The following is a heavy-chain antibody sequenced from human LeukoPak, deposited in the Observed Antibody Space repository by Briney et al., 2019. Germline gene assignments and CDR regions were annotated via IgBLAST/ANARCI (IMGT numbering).Heavy chain of an antibody. CDR2: IRYDGSNK. J-gene: IGHJ4*02. D-gene: IGHD2-21*02. V-gene: IGHV3-30*02. CDR1: GFTFSSYG. Sequence: GGSLRLSCAASGFTFSSYGMHWVRQAPGKGLEWVAFIRYDGSNKYYADSVKGRFTISRDNSKNTLYLQMNSLRAEDTAVYYCAKDLFDCGGDCYIFGLDYWGQGTLVTVSS. CDR3: AKDLFDCGGDCYIFGLDY.